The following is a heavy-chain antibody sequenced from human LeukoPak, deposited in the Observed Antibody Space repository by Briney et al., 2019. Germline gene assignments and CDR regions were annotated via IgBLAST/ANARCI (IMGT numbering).Heavy chain of an antibody. CDR1: GGSISSYY. J-gene: IGHJ4*02. CDR3: ARGNILTGYCFDF. V-gene: IGHV4-59*12. CDR2: IYYSGST. Sequence: SETLSLTCTASGGSISSYYWNWIRQPPGKGLEWIGYIYYSGSTNYNPSLKSRVTISVDTSKNQFSLRLSSVTAADTAVYYCARGNILTGYCFDFWGQGALVTVSS. D-gene: IGHD3-9*01.